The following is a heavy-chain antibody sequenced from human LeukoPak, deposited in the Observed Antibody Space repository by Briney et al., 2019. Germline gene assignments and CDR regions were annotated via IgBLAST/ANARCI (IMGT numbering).Heavy chain of an antibody. D-gene: IGHD2-2*01. J-gene: IGHJ4*02. CDR1: GFTFSTYW. V-gene: IGHV3-7*01. CDR3: ARRYCSSTNCYAFDS. CDR2: IKHDGSEK. Sequence: GGSLRLSCAASGFTFSTYWMTWVRQAPGKGLEWVANIKHDGSEKYYVDSVRGRFTISRDNAKNSLYLQMNSLRAEDTALYYCARRYCSSTNCYAFDSWGQGTLVTVSS.